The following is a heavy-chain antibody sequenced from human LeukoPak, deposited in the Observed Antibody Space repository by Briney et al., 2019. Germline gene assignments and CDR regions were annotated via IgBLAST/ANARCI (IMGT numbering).Heavy chain of an antibody. V-gene: IGHV1-8*01. J-gene: IGHJ5*02. D-gene: IGHD2-15*01. CDR2: MNPNSGNT. Sequence: SVKVSCKASGHTFSSHDINWVRQATGQGLEWMGWMNPNSGNTGYAQKFQGRVTMTKNTSIGTAYLELSSLKSDDAAVYYCARGLGVAASNWFDPWGQGTLVTVSS. CDR1: GHTFSSHD. CDR3: ARGLGVAASNWFDP.